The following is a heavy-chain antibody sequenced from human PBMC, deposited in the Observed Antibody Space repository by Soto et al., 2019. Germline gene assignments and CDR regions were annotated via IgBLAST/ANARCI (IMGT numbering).Heavy chain of an antibody. CDR1: GYTFTSYD. V-gene: IGHV1-8*01. CDR2: MNPNSGNT. D-gene: IGHD3-22*01. Sequence: ASVKVSCKASGYTFTSYDINWVRQATGQGLEWMGWMNPNSGNTGYAQKFQGRVTMTRNTSISTAYMELSSLRSEDTAVYYCAKEADISGYYPDYWGQGTQVTVSS. J-gene: IGHJ4*02. CDR3: AKEADISGYYPDY.